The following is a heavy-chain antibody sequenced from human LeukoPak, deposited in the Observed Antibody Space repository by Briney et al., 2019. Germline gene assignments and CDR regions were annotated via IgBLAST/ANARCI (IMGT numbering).Heavy chain of an antibody. CDR2: INPSSGGT. J-gene: IGHJ3*02. V-gene: IGHV1-2*02. D-gene: IGHD3-22*01. CDR1: GYTFSGYY. Sequence: ASVKVSCKASGYTFSGYYMNWVRQAPGQGLEWMGWINPSSGGTNYAQKFQGRVAMTRDTSISTVYMELNRLRSDDTAVYYCASGFMGYDRSGYYDDAFDIWGQGTMVTVSS. CDR3: ASGFMGYDRSGYYDDAFDI.